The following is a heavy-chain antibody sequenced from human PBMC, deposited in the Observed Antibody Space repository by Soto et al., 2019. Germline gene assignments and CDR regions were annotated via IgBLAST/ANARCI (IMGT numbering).Heavy chain of an antibody. CDR1: GFTVRSNY. CDR3: ARRRGDYPDWYFDL. CDR2: IYSVGTT. Sequence: GGSLRLSCAASGFTVRSNYMSWVRQAPGKGLEWVSIIYSVGTTYYADSVKGRFTISRDDSKNTLYLQMNSLRVEDTAMYFCARRRGDYPDWYFDLWGRGTQVTVSS. V-gene: IGHV3-53*01. D-gene: IGHD4-17*01. J-gene: IGHJ2*01.